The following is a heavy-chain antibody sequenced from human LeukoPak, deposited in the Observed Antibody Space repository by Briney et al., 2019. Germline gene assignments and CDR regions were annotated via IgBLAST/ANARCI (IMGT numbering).Heavy chain of an antibody. J-gene: IGHJ4*02. CDR2: IYYSGRT. CDR3: ARAYYDSSGYYFLY. V-gene: IGHV4-59*01. Sequence: SETLSLTCTVSGGSISSYYWSWIRQPPGKGLEWIGYIYYSGRTNYNPSLKSRVTISVDTSKNQFSLKLSSVTAADTAVYYCARAYYDSSGYYFLYWGQGTLVTVSS. D-gene: IGHD3-22*01. CDR1: GGSISSYY.